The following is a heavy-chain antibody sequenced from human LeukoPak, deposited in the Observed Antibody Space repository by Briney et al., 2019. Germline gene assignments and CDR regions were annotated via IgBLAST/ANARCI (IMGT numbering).Heavy chain of an antibody. V-gene: IGHV4-4*07. J-gene: IGHJ6*02. CDR1: GASISSYY. CDR2: VYASGST. CDR3: ARGYCGGDCYSGYYYALDV. D-gene: IGHD2-21*02. Sequence: SETLSLTCSVSGASISSYYWSWIRQPAGQGLEWIGRVYASGSTKYNPSLKSRVTMSVDTSKNQFSLRLSSVTAADTAIYYCARGYCGGDCYSGYYYALDVWGQGTTVTVSS.